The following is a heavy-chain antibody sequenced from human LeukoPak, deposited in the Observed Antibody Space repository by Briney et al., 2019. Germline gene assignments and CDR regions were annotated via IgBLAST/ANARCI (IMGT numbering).Heavy chain of an antibody. Sequence: ASVKVSCKVSGYTLTELSMHWVRQAPGKGLVWMGGFDPEDGETIYAQKFQGRVTMTEDTSTDTAYMELSSLRSEDTAVYYCATDLGPVGSGYYYSAAWGQGTLVTVSS. V-gene: IGHV1-24*01. CDR2: FDPEDGET. CDR3: ATDLGPVGSGYYYSAA. D-gene: IGHD3-22*01. CDR1: GYTLTELS. J-gene: IGHJ4*02.